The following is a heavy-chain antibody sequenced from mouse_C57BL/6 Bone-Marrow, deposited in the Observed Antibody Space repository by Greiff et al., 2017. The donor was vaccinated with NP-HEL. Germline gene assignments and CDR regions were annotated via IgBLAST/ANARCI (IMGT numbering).Heavy chain of an antibody. J-gene: IGHJ4*01. CDR2: INPYNGGT. Sequence: EVQLQQSGPVLVKPGASVKMSCKASGYTFTDYYMNWVKQSHGKSLEWIGVINPYNGGTSYNQKFKGKATLTVDKSSSTAYMELNSLTSEDSAVYYCARKTDYYGSSPYAMDYWGQGTSVTVSS. CDR1: GYTFTDYY. V-gene: IGHV1-19*01. CDR3: ARKTDYYGSSPYAMDY. D-gene: IGHD1-1*01.